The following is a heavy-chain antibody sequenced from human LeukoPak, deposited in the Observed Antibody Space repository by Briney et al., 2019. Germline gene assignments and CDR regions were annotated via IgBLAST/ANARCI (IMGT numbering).Heavy chain of an antibody. Sequence: GGSLRLSCAASGFTFSSYDMTWVRQAPGKGLEWVSDITGTGGNTYYANSVKGRFTISRDNSKNTLYLQMNGLRAEDTAVYYCAKVRDTSGSRFDYWGQGTLVTVSS. CDR2: ITGTGGNT. CDR1: GFTFSSYD. D-gene: IGHD3-22*01. V-gene: IGHV3-23*01. CDR3: AKVRDTSGSRFDY. J-gene: IGHJ4*02.